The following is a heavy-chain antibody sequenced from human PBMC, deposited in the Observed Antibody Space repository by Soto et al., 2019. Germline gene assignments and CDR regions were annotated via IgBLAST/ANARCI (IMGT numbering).Heavy chain of an antibody. Sequence: SETLSLTCAVYGGSFSGYYWSWIRQPPGKGLEWIGEINHSGSTNYNPSLKSRVTISVDTSKNQFSLKLSSVTAADTAVYYCARGVTAYYYDSSGYYLSPWGQGTLVTVSS. V-gene: IGHV4-34*01. J-gene: IGHJ5*02. D-gene: IGHD3-22*01. CDR2: INHSGST. CDR1: GGSFSGYY. CDR3: ARGVTAYYYDSSGYYLSP.